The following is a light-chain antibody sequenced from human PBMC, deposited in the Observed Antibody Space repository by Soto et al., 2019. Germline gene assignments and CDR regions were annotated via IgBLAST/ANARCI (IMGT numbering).Light chain of an antibody. V-gene: IGLV2-18*02. Sequence: QSVLTQPPSVSGSPGQSVTISCTGTSSDVDSYNRVSWYQQPPGTAPKLMIYEVSNRPSGVPDRFSGSKSGNTASLTISGLQVEEGADYYCSSYTGSSTYVFGTGPKVTVL. CDR1: SSDVDSYNR. CDR2: EVS. J-gene: IGLJ1*01. CDR3: SSYTGSSTYV.